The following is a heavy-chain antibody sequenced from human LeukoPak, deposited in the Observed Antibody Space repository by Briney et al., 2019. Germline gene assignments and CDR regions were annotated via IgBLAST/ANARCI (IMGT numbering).Heavy chain of an antibody. Sequence: GESLKISCKGSGYSFTSYWIGWVRQMPGKGLEWMGIIYPGDSDTRYSPSFQGQVTISADKSISTAYLQWSSLKASDTAMYYCAGVAKTTDYGDYYFDYWGQGTLVTVSS. CDR1: GYSFTSYW. V-gene: IGHV5-51*01. CDR3: AGVAKTTDYGDYYFDY. J-gene: IGHJ4*02. CDR2: IYPGDSDT. D-gene: IGHD4-17*01.